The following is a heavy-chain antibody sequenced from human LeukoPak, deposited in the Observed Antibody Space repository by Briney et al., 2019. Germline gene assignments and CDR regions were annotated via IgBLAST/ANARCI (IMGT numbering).Heavy chain of an antibody. Sequence: PSETLSLTCTVSGGSIRSYYWSWIRLPPGKGQGWIGYIYYSGSTNYNPSLKSRVSTSVDTSKNQFSLKLSSVTAADTAVYYCARTGSTVTMLYPFDHWGQGTLVTVSS. CDR1: GGSIRSYY. D-gene: IGHD4-17*01. J-gene: IGHJ4*02. V-gene: IGHV4-59*01. CDR2: IYYSGST. CDR3: ARTGSTVTMLYPFDH.